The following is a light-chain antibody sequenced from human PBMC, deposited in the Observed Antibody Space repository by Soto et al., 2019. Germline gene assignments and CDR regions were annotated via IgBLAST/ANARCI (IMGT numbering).Light chain of an antibody. CDR1: QSVSTY. Sequence: SVLTQSPATLSLSPGERATLSCRASQSVSTYLAWYQQKPGQAPRLLIYDASNRATGIPARFSGSGSGTDLTLTISSLEPEDSAVYYCQQRGNWPRYTFVEGTKLQL. V-gene: IGKV3-11*01. CDR2: DAS. J-gene: IGKJ2*01. CDR3: QQRGNWPRYT.